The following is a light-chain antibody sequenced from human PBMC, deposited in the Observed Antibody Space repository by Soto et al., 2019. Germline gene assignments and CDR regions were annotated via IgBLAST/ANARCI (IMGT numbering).Light chain of an antibody. J-gene: IGKJ3*01. V-gene: IGKV1-39*01. CDR1: QSISTY. CDR3: QHSYSTPFT. CDR2: AAS. Sequence: DLQMTQSPSSLSASVGDRVTITCRASQSISTYLSWYQQKAGRAPKLLIYAASSVQSGVPSRFSASGSGTDFTLTISSLQPEDFATYFCQHSYSTPFTCGPGTNVDIK.